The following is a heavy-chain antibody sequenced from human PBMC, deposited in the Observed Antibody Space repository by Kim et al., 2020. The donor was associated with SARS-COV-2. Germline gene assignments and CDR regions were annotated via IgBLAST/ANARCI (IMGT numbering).Heavy chain of an antibody. V-gene: IGHV3-23*01. Sequence: GERTYYADFVKSRFTISRDTFTNTLYLQMDRLRVEDTAVYYCEGGGWSLDSWGQGTLVTVSS. CDR3: EGGGWSLDS. D-gene: IGHD6-19*01. CDR2: GERT. J-gene: IGHJ4*02.